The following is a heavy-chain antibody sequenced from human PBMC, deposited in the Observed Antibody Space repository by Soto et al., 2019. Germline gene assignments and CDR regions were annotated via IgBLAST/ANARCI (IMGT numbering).Heavy chain of an antibody. CDR3: ARGHDFGVVXXGYYGMDV. CDR2: IIPIFGTA. D-gene: IGHD3-3*01. Sequence: SVKVSCKASGGTFSSYAIRWVRQAPGQGLEWMGGIIPIFGTANYAQKFQGRVTITADKSTSTAYMELSSLRSEDTAVYYCARGHDFGVVXXGYYGMDVWGQGTTVTVSS. CDR1: GGTFSSYA. J-gene: IGHJ6*02. V-gene: IGHV1-69*06.